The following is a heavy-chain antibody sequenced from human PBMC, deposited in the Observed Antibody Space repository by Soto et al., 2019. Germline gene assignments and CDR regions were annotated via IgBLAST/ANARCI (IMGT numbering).Heavy chain of an antibody. D-gene: IGHD3-22*01. CDR1: GYTFTSYG. CDR2: ISAYNGNT. J-gene: IGHJ1*01. Sequence: QVQLVQSGAEVKKPGASVKVSCKASGYTFTSYGISWVRQAPGQGLEWMGWISAYNGNTNYAQKLQGRVTMTTDTSXXRAYMELRSLRSDDTAVYYCARLYYDSSGYHLFASWGQGTLVTVSS. V-gene: IGHV1-18*01. CDR3: ARLYYDSSGYHLFAS.